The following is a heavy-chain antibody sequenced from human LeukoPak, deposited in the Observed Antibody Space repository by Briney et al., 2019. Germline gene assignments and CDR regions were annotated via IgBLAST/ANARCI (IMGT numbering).Heavy chain of an antibody. CDR1: GFTFSHYA. J-gene: IGHJ4*02. CDR3: ARGANSGYYFAPFDY. D-gene: IGHD3-22*01. V-gene: IGHV3-30-3*01. CDR2: ISSDENKK. Sequence: GGSLRLSCAASGFTFSHYAMHWVRQAPGKGLEWVDVISSDENKKFYADSVRGRLTIIRDSPKNTLHLQMNSLRPEDTAVYYCARGANSGYYFAPFDYWGQGTLVTVSS.